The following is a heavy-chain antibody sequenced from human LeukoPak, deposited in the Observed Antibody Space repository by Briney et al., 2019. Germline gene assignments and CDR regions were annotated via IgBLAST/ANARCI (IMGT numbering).Heavy chain of an antibody. CDR2: ISYDGSNK. CDR3: ARESHPDYYDTGNWFDP. D-gene: IGHD3-22*01. J-gene: IGHJ5*02. V-gene: IGHV3-30*04. Sequence: PGGSLRLSCAASGFTFSSYAMHWVRQAPGKGLEWVAVISYDGSNKYYADSVKGRFTISRDNSKNTLYLQMNSLRAEDTAVYYFARESHPDYYDTGNWFDPWGQGTLVTVSS. CDR1: GFTFSSYA.